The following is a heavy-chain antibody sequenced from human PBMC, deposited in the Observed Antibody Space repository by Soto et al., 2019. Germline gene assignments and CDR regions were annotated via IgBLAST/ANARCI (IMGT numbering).Heavy chain of an antibody. D-gene: IGHD2-2*01. CDR1: GYTFTNYG. V-gene: IGHV1-18*01. Sequence: QVQVVQSGDEVKKPGASVKVSCKASGYTFTNYGFSWVRQAPGQGLEWMGWISGYNGNTKYAEKFQGRVTMTTDTSTSTAHMDLRSQRSDGTAVYDLAREGQAPYDYYCMDVWGQGTAVT. CDR3: AREGQAPYDYYCMDV. CDR2: ISGYNGNT. J-gene: IGHJ6*02.